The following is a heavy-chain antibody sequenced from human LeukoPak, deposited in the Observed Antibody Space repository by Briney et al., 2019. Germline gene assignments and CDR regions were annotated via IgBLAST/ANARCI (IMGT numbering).Heavy chain of an antibody. CDR1: GFTVSSNY. J-gene: IGHJ6*03. D-gene: IGHD3-10*01. CDR2: IYSGGST. CDR3: ASGSGSYRTPYYYMDV. Sequence: GGSLRLSCAASGFTVSSNYMSWVRQAPGKGLERVSVIYSGGSTYYADSVRGRFTISRDNSKNTLYLQMNSLRAEDTAVYYCASGSGSYRTPYYYMDVWGTGTTVTVSS. V-gene: IGHV3-53*01.